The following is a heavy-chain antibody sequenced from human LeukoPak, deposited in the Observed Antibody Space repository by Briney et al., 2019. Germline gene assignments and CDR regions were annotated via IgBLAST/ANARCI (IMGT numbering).Heavy chain of an antibody. CDR3: ARGRHDYGDHNFDY. V-gene: IGHV4-4*07. CDR1: GGSISGYY. J-gene: IGHJ4*02. D-gene: IGHD4-17*01. Sequence: PSETLSLTCPVSGGSISGYYWSWIRQPAGKGLEWIGRIYTSGSTNYNPSLKSRVTMSVDTSKNQFSLKLSSVTAADTAVYYCARGRHDYGDHNFDYWGQGTLVTVSS. CDR2: IYTSGST.